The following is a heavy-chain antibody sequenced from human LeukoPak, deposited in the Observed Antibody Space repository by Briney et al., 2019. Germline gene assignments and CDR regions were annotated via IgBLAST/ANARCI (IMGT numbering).Heavy chain of an antibody. D-gene: IGHD3-9*01. V-gene: IGHV1-8*01. CDR3: ARAELRYFDWPPGDY. CDR1: GYTFTDYD. J-gene: IGHJ4*02. CDR2: MNPNSGNT. Sequence: GASVKVSCKASGYTFTDYDINWVRQATGQGLEWMGWMNPNSGNTGYTQKFQGRVTMTRNTSISTAYIELSSLRSEDTAVYYCARAELRYFDWPPGDYWGQGTLVTVSS.